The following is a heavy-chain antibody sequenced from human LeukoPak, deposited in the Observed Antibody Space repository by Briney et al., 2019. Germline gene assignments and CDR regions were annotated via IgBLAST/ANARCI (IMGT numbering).Heavy chain of an antibody. CDR2: IRYDGSNK. D-gene: IGHD3-22*01. CDR3: AKDLYDSSGYSVYYYYSMDV. V-gene: IGHV3-30*02. J-gene: IGHJ6*02. Sequence: PGGSLRLSCAASGFTFSRYGMHWVRRAPGKGLEWVAFIRYDGSNKYYADSAKGRFTISRDNSKNTLYLQMNSLRAEDTAVYYCAKDLYDSSGYSVYYYYSMDVWCQGTTVTVSS. CDR1: GFTFSRYG.